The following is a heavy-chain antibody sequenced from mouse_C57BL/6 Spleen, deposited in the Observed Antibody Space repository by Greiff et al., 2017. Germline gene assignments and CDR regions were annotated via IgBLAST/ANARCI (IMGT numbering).Heavy chain of an antibody. CDR3: ASMVTDWFAY. V-gene: IGHV1-64*01. CDR2: IHPNSGST. J-gene: IGHJ3*01. D-gene: IGHD2-2*01. CDR1: GYTFTRYW. Sequence: VQLQQPGAELVKPGASVKLSCKASGYTFTRYWMHWVKQRPGQGLEWIGMIHPNSGSTNYNEKFKSKATLTVDKSSSTAYMQLSSLTSEDSAVYYCASMVTDWFAYWGQGTLVTVSA.